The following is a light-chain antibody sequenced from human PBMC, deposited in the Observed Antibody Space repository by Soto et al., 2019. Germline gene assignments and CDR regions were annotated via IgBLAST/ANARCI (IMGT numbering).Light chain of an antibody. CDR2: TTS. CDR3: QQCGGSPLFS. J-gene: IGKJ3*01. V-gene: IGKV3-20*01. CDR1: QSVTSSC. Sequence: EIVLTQSPATLSLSPGERATLSCTASQSVTSSCLAWYQRKPGQAPRLLIHTTSTRATDIPDRFSGSGSGTEFTLTISRLQPEDFAVYYCQQCGGSPLFSFGPGTRVDI.